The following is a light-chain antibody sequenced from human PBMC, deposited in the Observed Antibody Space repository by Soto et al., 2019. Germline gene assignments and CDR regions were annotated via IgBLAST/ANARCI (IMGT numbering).Light chain of an antibody. V-gene: IGLV2-8*02. CDR3: SSYAGSNTYV. Sequence: LNHAPYANRAHRQALTIIKKRNSRYIGPYHSVSWYHQHPGKAPKLMIYEVNKRPSGVPDRFSGSKSGNTASLTVSGLQAEHETDYYCSSYAGSNTYVFGTGTKVTVL. J-gene: IGLJ1*01. CDR2: EVN. CDR1: SRYIGPYHS.